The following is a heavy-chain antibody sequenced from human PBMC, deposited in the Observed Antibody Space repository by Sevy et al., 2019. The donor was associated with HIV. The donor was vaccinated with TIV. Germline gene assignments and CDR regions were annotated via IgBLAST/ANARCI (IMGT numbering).Heavy chain of an antibody. J-gene: IGHJ4*02. Sequence: GGCLRLSCAASGFTFSSYWMSWVRQAPGKGLEWVANIKQDGSEKYYVDSVKGRFTISRDNAKNSLYLQMNSLRAEDTAVYYCARVPSSWYGDYFDYWGQGTLVTVSS. D-gene: IGHD6-13*01. V-gene: IGHV3-7*01. CDR2: IKQDGSEK. CDR3: ARVPSSWYGDYFDY. CDR1: GFTFSSYW.